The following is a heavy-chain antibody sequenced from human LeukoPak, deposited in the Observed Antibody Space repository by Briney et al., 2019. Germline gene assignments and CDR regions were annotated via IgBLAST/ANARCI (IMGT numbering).Heavy chain of an antibody. D-gene: IGHD3-10*01. CDR3: ARESPGSYFDY. V-gene: IGHV4-59*01. J-gene: IGHJ4*02. CDR2: IYYSGTT. CDR1: GGSISGYY. Sequence: SETLSLTCAVSGGSISGYYWSWIRQPPGKGLEWIGYIYYSGTTNYNPSPKSRVTISVDTSKNQFSLKLSSVTAADTAVYFCARESPGSYFDYWGQGTLVTVSS.